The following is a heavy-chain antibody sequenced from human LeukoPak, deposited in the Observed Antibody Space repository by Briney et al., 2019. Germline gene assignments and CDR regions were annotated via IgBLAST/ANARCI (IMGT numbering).Heavy chain of an antibody. CDR1: GYTFTSYG. J-gene: IGHJ5*02. CDR3: SRGTNLVAKTRGPTSGGSHWFDP. D-gene: IGHD5-12*01. Sequence: GASVKVSCKASGYTFTSYGISWVRQAPGQGLEWMGWMNPNSGNTGYAQKFQGRVTITRNTSISTAYMELSSLRSEDTAVYYCSRGTNLVAKTRGPTSGGSHWFDPWGQGTLVTVSS. V-gene: IGHV1-8*03. CDR2: MNPNSGNT.